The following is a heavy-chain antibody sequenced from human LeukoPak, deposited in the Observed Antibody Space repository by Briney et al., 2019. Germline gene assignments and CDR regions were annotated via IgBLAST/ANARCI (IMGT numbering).Heavy chain of an antibody. V-gene: IGHV3-13*01. Sequence: GGSLRLSCAASGFTFSRYDMHWVRQVSGTGLEWVSAISQDGDTSYPGSLEGRFTISTENARNSLYLQINSLRAEDTAVYYCERETPNAWRSAFDIWGKGTVVTVSS. J-gene: IGHJ3*02. CDR3: ERETPNAWRSAFDI. D-gene: IGHD1-1*01. CDR2: ISQDGDT. CDR1: GFTFSRYD.